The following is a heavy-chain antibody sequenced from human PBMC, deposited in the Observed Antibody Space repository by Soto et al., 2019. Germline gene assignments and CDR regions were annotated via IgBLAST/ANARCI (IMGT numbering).Heavy chain of an antibody. CDR1: GGSISSGGYY. CDR3: ARWGNSNWFDP. V-gene: IGHV4-31*03. CDR2: MYNSGNT. D-gene: IGHD4-4*01. J-gene: IGHJ5*02. Sequence: QVQLQESGPGLVKPSQTLSLTCTVSGGSISSGGYYWSWIRQHPGKGLEWIGYMYNSGNTYYNPSLKSRVTISGDTSKNQFSLKLSSVTAADTAVYYCARWGNSNWFDPWGQGTLVTVSS.